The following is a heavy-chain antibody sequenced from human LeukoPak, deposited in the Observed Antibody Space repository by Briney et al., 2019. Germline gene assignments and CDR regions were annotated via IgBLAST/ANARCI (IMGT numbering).Heavy chain of an antibody. V-gene: IGHV4-59*01. CDR2: IYYSGST. CDR1: GGSISSYY. D-gene: IGHD5-12*01. CDR3: ARDGGSGYDPADFQH. J-gene: IGHJ1*01. Sequence: PSETLSLTCTVSGGSISSYYWSWIRQPPGKGLEWIGYIYYSGSTNYNPSLKSRVTISVDTSKKQFSLKLNSVTAADTAVYYCARDGGSGYDPADFQHWGQGTLVTVFS.